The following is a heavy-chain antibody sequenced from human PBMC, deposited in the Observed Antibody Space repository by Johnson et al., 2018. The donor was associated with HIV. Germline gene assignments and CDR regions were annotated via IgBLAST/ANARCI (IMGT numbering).Heavy chain of an antibody. CDR3: ARGLKGAFDI. CDR1: GFTFSSYD. J-gene: IGHJ3*02. Sequence: QMLLVESGGGLVQPGGSLRLSCAASGFTFSSYDMHWVRQATGKGLEWVTLISYHGSDTYYADSVQGRFTISRDNSRNMVYLEMNSLRTEDTAVYYCARGLKGAFDIWGQGTMVTVSS. CDR2: ISYHGSDT. V-gene: IGHV3-30*03.